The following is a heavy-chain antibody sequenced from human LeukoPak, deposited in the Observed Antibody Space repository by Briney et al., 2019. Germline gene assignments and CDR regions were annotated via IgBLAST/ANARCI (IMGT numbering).Heavy chain of an antibody. V-gene: IGHV4-59*01. J-gene: IGHJ4*02. CDR2: IYYSGSA. CDR3: ARVIFSSSWYYLDY. Sequence: SETLSLTCTVSGGSISSSYWSWIRQPPGKGLEWIGYIYYSGSANYNASLKSRVTISVDTSKNQVSLKLSSVTTADTAIYYCARVIFSSSWYYLDYWGQGTLVTVSS. CDR1: GGSISSSY. D-gene: IGHD6-13*01.